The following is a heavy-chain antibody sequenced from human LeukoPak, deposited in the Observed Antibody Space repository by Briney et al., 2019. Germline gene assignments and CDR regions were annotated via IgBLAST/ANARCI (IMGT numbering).Heavy chain of an antibody. D-gene: IGHD2-2*01. CDR1: GASFSSYY. Sequence: TSSETLSLTCTASGASFSSYYWSWLRQPPGKGLEWIAYIFYNGNTKYNPSLKSRVTISVDTSKTQFSLKVTSVTAADTAVYYCARAPRDRGYCGATSCFEYMDVWGRGTTVTISS. CDR2: IFYNGNT. J-gene: IGHJ6*03. CDR3: ARAPRDRGYCGATSCFEYMDV. V-gene: IGHV4-59*01.